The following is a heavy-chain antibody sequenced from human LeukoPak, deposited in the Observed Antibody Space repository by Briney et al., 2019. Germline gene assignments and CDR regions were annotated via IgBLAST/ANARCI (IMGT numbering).Heavy chain of an antibody. D-gene: IGHD6-13*01. CDR3: ARGSYTSSWSRHDY. CDR1: GGSISSGGYY. V-gene: IGHV4-31*03. CDR2: IYYSGST. Sequence: SETLSLTCTVSGGSISSGGYYWSWIRQHPGKGLEWIGYIYYSGSTYYNPSLESRVTISLDTSKNQFSLKRSSVTAADTAVYYCARGSYTSSWSRHDYWGQGTLVTVSS. J-gene: IGHJ4*02.